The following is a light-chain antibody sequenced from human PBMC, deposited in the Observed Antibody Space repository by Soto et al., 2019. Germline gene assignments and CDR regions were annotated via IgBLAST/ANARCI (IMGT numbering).Light chain of an antibody. J-gene: IGKJ5*01. CDR3: QQYGSSPPVT. V-gene: IGKV3D-20*01. Sequence: EIVLTQSPATLSFSPGERATLSCGASHSVSSSYLAWYQQKPGLAPRLLIYDASSRATGIPDRFSGSGSGTDFTLTISRLEPEDFAVYYCQQYGSSPPVTFGQGTRLEIK. CDR2: DAS. CDR1: HSVSSSY.